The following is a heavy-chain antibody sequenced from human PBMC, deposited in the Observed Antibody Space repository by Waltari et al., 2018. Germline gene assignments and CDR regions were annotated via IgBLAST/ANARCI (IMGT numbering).Heavy chain of an antibody. CDR2: IYHSGST. Sequence: QVQLQESGPGLVKPSETLSLTCAVSGYSISSGYYWGWIRQPPGKGLEWIGSIYHSGSTYYNPSLKSRVTISVDTSKNQFSLKLSSVTAADTAVYYCAIHESIAARRTIDYWGQGTLVTVSS. V-gene: IGHV4-38-2*01. J-gene: IGHJ4*02. CDR1: GYSISSGYY. D-gene: IGHD6-6*01. CDR3: AIHESIAARRTIDY.